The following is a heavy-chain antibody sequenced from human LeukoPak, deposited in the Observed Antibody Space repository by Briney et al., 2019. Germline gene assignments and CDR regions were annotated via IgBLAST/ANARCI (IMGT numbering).Heavy chain of an antibody. CDR1: GYTFTGYY. CDR3: ARVLVGYYYEEGGPFGY. D-gene: IGHD3-22*01. V-gene: IGHV1-2*02. Sequence: ASVKVSCKASGYTFTGYYMHWVRQAPGQGLEWMGWINPNSGGTNYAQKFQGRVTMTRDTSISTAYMELSRLRSDDTAVYYCARVLVGYYYEEGGPFGYWGQGTLVTVPS. CDR2: INPNSGGT. J-gene: IGHJ4*02.